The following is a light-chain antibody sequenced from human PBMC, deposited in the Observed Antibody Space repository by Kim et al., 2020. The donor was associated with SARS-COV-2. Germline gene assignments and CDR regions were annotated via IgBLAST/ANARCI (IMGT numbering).Light chain of an antibody. V-gene: IGKV3-20*01. Sequence: EIVLTQSPGTLSLSPGERATLSCRASQSVSSSYVAWYQQKPGQAPRLLIYGASSRATGIPDRFSGSGSGTDFTLTISRLEPEDFAVYYCQQYGSSPRTFGGGTKVDIK. J-gene: IGKJ4*02. CDR2: GAS. CDR1: QSVSSSY. CDR3: QQYGSSPRT.